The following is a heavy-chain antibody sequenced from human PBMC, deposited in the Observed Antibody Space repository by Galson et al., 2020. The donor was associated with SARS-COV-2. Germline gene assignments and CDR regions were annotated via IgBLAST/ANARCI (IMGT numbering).Heavy chain of an antibody. CDR3: ARIRCTSPSCYDNWFDP. CDR2: IFSIEDK. D-gene: IGHD2-2*01. CDR1: GFSLTNAATG. V-gene: IGHV2-26*01. Sequence: SGPTLVKPTETRTLTCTVSGFSLTNAATGVTWTRQPPGQALEWLAHIFSIEDKSYNTSLKSRPTISKDTSKSQVVLTMTNMDPVDTATYYCARIRCTSPSCYDNWFDPWGQGTLVTVSS. J-gene: IGHJ5*02.